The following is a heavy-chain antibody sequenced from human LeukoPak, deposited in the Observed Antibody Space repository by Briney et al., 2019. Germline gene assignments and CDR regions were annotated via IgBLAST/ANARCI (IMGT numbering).Heavy chain of an antibody. CDR3: ARGRYCSADICTGGDSFDI. V-gene: IGHV4-4*07. Sequence: SETLSLTCTVSGGSISNYYWSWIRQPAGKGLEWIGRKYARGSSNYNPPVQSRVTMSVDTSKNQFSLKLRSVTAANTAVYYCARGRYCSADICTGGDSFDIWGQGTMVSVSP. J-gene: IGHJ3*02. CDR2: KYARGSS. CDR1: GGSISNYY. D-gene: IGHD2-15*01.